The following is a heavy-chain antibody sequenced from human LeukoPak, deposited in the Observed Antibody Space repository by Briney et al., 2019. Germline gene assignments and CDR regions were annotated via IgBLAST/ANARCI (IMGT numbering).Heavy chain of an antibody. CDR1: GFTFSSYW. CDR2: IKQDGSVK. Sequence: GGSLRLSCAASGFTFSSYWMTWARQAPGKGLEWVANIKQDGSVKQYVGSVKGRFTISRDNAKNSLYLQMNSLRAEDTAVYYCARDTNGWNDYWGQGTLVTVSS. J-gene: IGHJ4*02. D-gene: IGHD2-8*01. CDR3: ARDTNGWNDY. V-gene: IGHV3-7*01.